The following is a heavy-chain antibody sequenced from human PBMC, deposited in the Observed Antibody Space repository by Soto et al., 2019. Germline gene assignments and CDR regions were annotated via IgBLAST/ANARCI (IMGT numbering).Heavy chain of an antibody. D-gene: IGHD3-10*01. CDR2: IIPIFGTA. CDR1: GGTFSSYA. J-gene: IGHJ6*02. Sequence: QVQLVQSGAEVKKPGSSVKVSCKASGGTFSSYAISWVRQAPGQGLEWMGGIIPIFGTANYAQKFQGRVTITAEESTSTAYMELSSLRSEDTAVYYCARDITMVRGVMHPYYYYGMDVWGQGTTVTVSS. CDR3: ARDITMVRGVMHPYYYYGMDV. V-gene: IGHV1-69*01.